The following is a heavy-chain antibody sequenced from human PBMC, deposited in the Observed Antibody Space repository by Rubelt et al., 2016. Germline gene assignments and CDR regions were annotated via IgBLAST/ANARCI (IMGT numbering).Heavy chain of an antibody. D-gene: IGHD2-8*01. CDR1: GFTFSSYG. CDR2: SYSAGSA. J-gene: IGHJ6*02. V-gene: IGHV3-NL1*01. CDR3: ARDVSANRRYGLDV. Sequence: QVQLVESGGGVVQPGGSLRLSCAASGFTFSSYGMHWVRQAPGKGLEWVSVSYSAGSAYYADSVKDRFTVSRDNSKNTVYLQMNSLRAEDTAVYYCARDVSANRRYGLDVWGQGTTVTVSS.